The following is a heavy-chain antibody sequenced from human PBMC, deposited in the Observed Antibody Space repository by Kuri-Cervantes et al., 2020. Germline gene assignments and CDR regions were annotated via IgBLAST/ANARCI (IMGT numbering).Heavy chain of an antibody. CDR1: GYTFTSYG. Sequence: ASVKVSCKASGYTFTSYGISWVRQAPGQGLEWMGWISAGNGDTKYSQQFQGRVTITRDTSASTAYMELSSLRSEDTAVYYCARGVVGAGYYYMDVWGKGTTVTVSS. D-gene: IGHD3-10*01. CDR3: ARGVVGAGYYYMDV. CDR2: ISAGNGDT. V-gene: IGHV1-18*01. J-gene: IGHJ6*03.